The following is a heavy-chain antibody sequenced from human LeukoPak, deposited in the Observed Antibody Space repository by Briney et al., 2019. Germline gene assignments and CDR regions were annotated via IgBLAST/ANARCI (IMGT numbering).Heavy chain of an antibody. CDR3: ARSHCTNGVCWDVGGIVGARPQSLNNAFDI. D-gene: IGHD2-8*01. CDR1: GFTFSSYS. V-gene: IGHV3-21*01. Sequence: GGSLRLSCAASGFTFSSYSMNWVRQAPGKGLEWVSSISSSSSYIYYADSVKGRFTISRDNAKNSLYLQMNSLRAEDTAVYYCARSHCTNGVCWDVGGIVGARPQSLNNAFDIWGQGTMVTVSS. CDR2: ISSSSSYI. J-gene: IGHJ3*02.